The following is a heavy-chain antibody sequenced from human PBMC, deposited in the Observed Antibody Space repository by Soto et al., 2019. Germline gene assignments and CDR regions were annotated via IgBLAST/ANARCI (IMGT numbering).Heavy chain of an antibody. CDR1: GFTFSSYG. V-gene: IGHV3-30*18. D-gene: IGHD2-21*02. CDR3: AQETLCGGDCYWYCFYY. CDR2: ISYYGSNK. Sequence: QVQLVESGGGVVQPGRSLRLSCAASGFTFSSYGMHWVRQAPGKGLEWVAVISYYGSNKYYADSVKGRFTISRDNSQNALCQEMNSLRAEDSAVYYCAQETLCGGDCYWYCFYYWGQGTLVTGSS. J-gene: IGHJ4*02.